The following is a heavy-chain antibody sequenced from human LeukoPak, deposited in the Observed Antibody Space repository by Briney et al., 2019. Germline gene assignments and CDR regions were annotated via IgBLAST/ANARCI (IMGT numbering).Heavy chain of an antibody. D-gene: IGHD3-22*01. CDR3: ARLAKPYYYDSSGYYFDY. V-gene: IGHV4-4*09. CDR1: GGSISSYY. Sequence: PSENLSLTCTVSGGSISSYYWSWIRQPPGKGLEWIGYIYTSGSTNYNPSLKSRVTISVDTSKNQFSLKLSSVTAADTAVYYCARLAKPYYYDSSGYYFDYWGQGTPVTVSS. J-gene: IGHJ4*02. CDR2: IYTSGST.